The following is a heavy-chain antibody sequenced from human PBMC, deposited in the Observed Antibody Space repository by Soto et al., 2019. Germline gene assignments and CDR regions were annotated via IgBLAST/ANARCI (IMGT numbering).Heavy chain of an antibody. CDR1: GFTFTSSA. J-gene: IGHJ6*02. Sequence: SVKVSCKASGFTFTSSAVQWVRQARGQRLEWIGWIVVGSGNTNYAQKFQERVTITRDMSTSTAYMELSSLRSEDTAVYYCAAVPNVVIRYSSSWYRGANYYYYYGMDVWGQGTTVTVSS. CDR3: AAVPNVVIRYSSSWYRGANYYYYYGMDV. V-gene: IGHV1-58*01. D-gene: IGHD6-13*01. CDR2: IVVGSGNT.